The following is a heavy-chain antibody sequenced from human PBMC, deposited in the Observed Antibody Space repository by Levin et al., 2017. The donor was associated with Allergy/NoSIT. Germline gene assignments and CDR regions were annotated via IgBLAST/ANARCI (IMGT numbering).Heavy chain of an antibody. J-gene: IGHJ4*02. CDR1: GFTFSSYA. Sequence: GESLKISCAASGFTFSSYAMHWVRQAPGKGLEWVAVISYDGSNKYYADSVKGRFTISRDNSKNTLYLQMNSLRAEDTAVYYCARDIRLIIWGQGTLVTVSS. V-gene: IGHV3-30*04. CDR3: ARDIRLII. CDR2: ISYDGSNK. D-gene: IGHD3-16*01.